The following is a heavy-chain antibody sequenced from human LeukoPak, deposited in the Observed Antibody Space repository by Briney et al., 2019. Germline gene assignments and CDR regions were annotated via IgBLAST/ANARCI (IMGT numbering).Heavy chain of an antibody. D-gene: IGHD3-16*01. CDR2: VYYSGSI. J-gene: IGHJ4*02. V-gene: IGHV4-39*01. CDR1: GGAISSSSFY. Sequence: PTETLSLTCTVSGGAISSSSFYWGWIRQTPGKGLEWIGSVYYSGSIYYNPSLESRATLSADTSKNRFSLRLSSVTAADTAVYYCLRQLHYDSIWGSYHYYFDYWGQGTLVTVSS. CDR3: LRQLHYDSIWGSYHYYFDY.